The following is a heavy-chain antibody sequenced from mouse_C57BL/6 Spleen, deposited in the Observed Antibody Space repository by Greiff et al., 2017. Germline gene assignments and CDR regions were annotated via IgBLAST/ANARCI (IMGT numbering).Heavy chain of an antibody. CDR3: ARECATVSYFDY. Sequence: QVQLQQSGAELARPGASVKLSCKASGYTFTSYGISWVKQRTGQGLEWIGEIYPRSGNTYYNEKFKGKATLTADKSSSTAYMELRSLTSEDSAVFVCARECATVSYFDYWGQGTTLTVSS. D-gene: IGHD1-1*01. V-gene: IGHV1-81*01. CDR2: IYPRSGNT. CDR1: GYTFTSYG. J-gene: IGHJ2*01.